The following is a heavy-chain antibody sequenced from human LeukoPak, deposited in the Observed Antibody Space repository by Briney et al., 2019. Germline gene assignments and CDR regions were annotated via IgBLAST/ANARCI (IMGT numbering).Heavy chain of an antibody. CDR2: ISSSSSYI. CDR1: GFTFSNAW. V-gene: IGHV3-21*01. D-gene: IGHD6-19*01. Sequence: GGSLRLSCAASGFTFSNAWMSWVRQAPGKGLEWVSSISSSSSYIYYADSVKGRFTISRDNAKNSLYLQMNSLRAEDTAVYYCAISGADAFDIWGQGTMVTVSS. J-gene: IGHJ3*02. CDR3: AISGADAFDI.